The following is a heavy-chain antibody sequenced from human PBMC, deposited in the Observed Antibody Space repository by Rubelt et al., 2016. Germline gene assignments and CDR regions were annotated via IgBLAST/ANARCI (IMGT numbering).Heavy chain of an antibody. CDR3: AREDVSGGYWQVRDV. Sequence: QVQLVQSGAEVKKPGSSVKVSCKASGGTFSSYAISWVRQAPGQGPEWTGRIIPILGIANYAQKFQGRVTITADNSTSTAYMELSSLRSEASAVEYCAREDVSGGYWQVRDVWGQGTTVTVSS. CDR1: GGTFSSYA. CDR2: IIPILGIA. J-gene: IGHJ6*02. V-gene: IGHV1-69*04. D-gene: IGHD6-19*01.